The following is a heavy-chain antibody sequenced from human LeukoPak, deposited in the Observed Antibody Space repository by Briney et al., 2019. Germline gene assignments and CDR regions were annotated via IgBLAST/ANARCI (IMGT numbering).Heavy chain of an antibody. CDR2: MNPNSGNT. Sequence: ASVKVSCKASGYTFTSYDINWVRQATGQGLEWMGWMNPNSGNTGYAQKFQGRVTITRNTSISTAYMELSSLRSEDTAVYYCASSPIAAAGPLDYWGQGTLVTVSS. CDR3: ASSPIAAAGPLDY. CDR1: GYTFTSYD. D-gene: IGHD6-13*01. J-gene: IGHJ4*02. V-gene: IGHV1-8*03.